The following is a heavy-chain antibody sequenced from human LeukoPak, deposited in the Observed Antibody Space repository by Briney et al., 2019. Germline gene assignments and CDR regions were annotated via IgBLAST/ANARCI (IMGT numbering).Heavy chain of an antibody. V-gene: IGHV3-23*01. CDR3: AKDIGGSHWGAFDI. J-gene: IGHJ3*02. CDR2: LSGGDKAT. Sequence: PGGSLRLSCAASGFTFSSYEMNWVRQAPGRGLEWVSALSGGDKATYYADSVKGRFSISRDNSKNALYLQMNSLRAEDTAVYYCAKDIGGSHWGAFDIWGQGTMVTVSS. CDR1: GFTFSSYE. D-gene: IGHD1-26*01.